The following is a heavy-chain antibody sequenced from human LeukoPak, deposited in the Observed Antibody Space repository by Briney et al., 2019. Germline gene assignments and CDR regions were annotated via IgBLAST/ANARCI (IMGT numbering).Heavy chain of an antibody. V-gene: IGHV3-30*18. CDR1: GFTFGSYG. CDR3: AKEGSTGGYYMDV. J-gene: IGHJ6*03. D-gene: IGHD6-25*01. CDR2: ISYDGSNK. Sequence: GGSLRLSCAASGFTFGSYGMHWVRQAPGKGLEWVAVISYDGSNKYYADSVKGRFTISRDNSKNTLYLQMNSLRAEDTAVYYCAKEGSTGGYYMDVWGKGTTVTVSS.